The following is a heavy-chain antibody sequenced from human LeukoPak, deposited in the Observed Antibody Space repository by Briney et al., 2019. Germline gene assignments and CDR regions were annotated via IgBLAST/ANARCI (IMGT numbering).Heavy chain of an antibody. J-gene: IGHJ5*02. D-gene: IGHD1-26*01. CDR1: GGSFSGYY. CDR2: INHSGST. V-gene: IGHV4-34*01. Sequence: ASETLSLTCAVYGGSFSGYYWSWIRQPPGKGLEWIGEINHSGSTNYNPFLKSRVTISVDTSKNQFSLKLRSVTAADTAVYYCARDQWELLPGAHWFDPWGQGTLVTVSS. CDR3: ARDQWELLPGAHWFDP.